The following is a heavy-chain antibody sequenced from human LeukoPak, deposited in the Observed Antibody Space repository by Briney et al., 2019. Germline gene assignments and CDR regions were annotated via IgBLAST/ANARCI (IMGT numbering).Heavy chain of an antibody. CDR2: ISYDGSNK. J-gene: IGHJ4*02. CDR3: AKDRGYSYGEIDY. Sequence: TGGSLRLSCAASGFTFSSYGMHWVRQAPGKGLEWVAVISYDGSNKYYADSVKGRVTISRDNSKNTLYLQMNSLRAEDTAVYYCAKDRGYSYGEIDYWGQGTLVTVSS. V-gene: IGHV3-30*18. CDR1: GFTFSSYG. D-gene: IGHD5-18*01.